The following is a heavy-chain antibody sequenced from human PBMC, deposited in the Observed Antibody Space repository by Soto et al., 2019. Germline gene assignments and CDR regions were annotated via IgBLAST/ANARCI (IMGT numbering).Heavy chain of an antibody. CDR1: GFTFSGSV. D-gene: IGHD3-3*01. J-gene: IGHJ4*02. Sequence: EVQLVESGGGLVQPGGSLKLSCAASGFTFSGSVMHWVRQASGKGLDWVGRIRSKANNYATAYAVSVKGRFTISSDDSRNTAYLQMNSLKTEDTAVYYCARGVYDFWSGHPKGLDYWGQGTVVTVSS. V-gene: IGHV3-73*02. CDR2: IRSKANNYAT. CDR3: ARGVYDFWSGHPKGLDY.